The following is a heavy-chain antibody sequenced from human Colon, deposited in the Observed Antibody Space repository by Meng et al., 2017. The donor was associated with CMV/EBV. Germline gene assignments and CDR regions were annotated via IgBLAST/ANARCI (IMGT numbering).Heavy chain of an antibody. V-gene: IGHV3-11*01. CDR1: GFTISDRY. D-gene: IGHD1-14*01. Sequence: GGSLRLSCEVSGFTISDRYMSWIRQAPGKGLDWIIYVTRDSMIYSADSVRGRFTISRDNAKNSMYLQLNSLRAEDTAVYYCVSGITGRPESEYWGQGTLVTVSS. CDR2: VTRDSMI. J-gene: IGHJ4*02. CDR3: VSGITGRPESEY.